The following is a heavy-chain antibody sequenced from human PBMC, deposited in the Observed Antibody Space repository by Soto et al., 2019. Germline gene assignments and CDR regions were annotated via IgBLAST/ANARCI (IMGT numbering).Heavy chain of an antibody. CDR2: MSDGGSNT. CDR1: GFTFSYFA. V-gene: IGHV3-30-3*01. CDR3: ARQTTSSPYYYYGMDV. Sequence: GGSLRLSCAASGFTFSYFAMHWVRQAPGNGLEWVALMSDGGSNTFFADSVRGRFTISRDNSKNTLYLQMNSLRTEDTAVYYCARQTTSSPYYYYGMDVWGQGTTVTVSS. J-gene: IGHJ6*02. D-gene: IGHD4-17*01.